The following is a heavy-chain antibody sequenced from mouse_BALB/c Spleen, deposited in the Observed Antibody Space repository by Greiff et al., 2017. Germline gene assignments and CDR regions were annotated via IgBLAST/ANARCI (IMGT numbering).Heavy chain of an antibody. V-gene: IGHV14-3*02. CDR3: ARTNYVDWYFDV. Sequence: VHVKQSGAELVKPGASVKLSCTASGFNIKDTYMHWVKQRPEQGLEWIGRIDPANGNTKYDPKFQGKATITADTSSNTAYLQLSSLTSEDTAVYYCARTNYVDWYFDVWGAGTTVTVSS. CDR1: GFNIKDTY. CDR2: IDPANGNT. D-gene: IGHD1-1*01. J-gene: IGHJ1*01.